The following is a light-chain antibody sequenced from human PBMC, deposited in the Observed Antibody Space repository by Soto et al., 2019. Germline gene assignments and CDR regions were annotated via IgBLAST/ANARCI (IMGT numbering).Light chain of an antibody. CDR3: QQRSNWPPYT. Sequence: EIVLTQSPATLSLSPGESATISCKASQSVSNYLAWYQHKPGLAPRLLIYDASNRATGIPARFSGSGSGTDFTLTISSLEPEDFAVYYCQQRSNWPPYTFGQGTKLEIK. V-gene: IGKV3-11*01. CDR1: QSVSNY. CDR2: DAS. J-gene: IGKJ2*01.